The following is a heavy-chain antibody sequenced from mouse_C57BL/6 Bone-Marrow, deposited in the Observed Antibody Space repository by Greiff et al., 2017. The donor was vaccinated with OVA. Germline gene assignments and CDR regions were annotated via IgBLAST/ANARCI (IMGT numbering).Heavy chain of an antibody. J-gene: IGHJ3*01. Sequence: EEMLVESGGGLVQPGESLKLSCESNEYEFPSHDMSWVRKTPEKRLELVSAINSDGGSTYYPDTMERRFIISRDNTKKTLYLQMSSLRSEDTALYYCAREGDGYPFAYWGQGTLVTVSA. CDR2: INSDGGST. V-gene: IGHV5-2*03. CDR1: EYEFPSHD. CDR3: AREGDGYPFAY. D-gene: IGHD2-3*01.